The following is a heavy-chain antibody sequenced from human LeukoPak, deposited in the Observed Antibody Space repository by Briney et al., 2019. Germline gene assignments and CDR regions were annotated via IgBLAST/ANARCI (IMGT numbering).Heavy chain of an antibody. J-gene: IGHJ4*02. CDR2: IYYSGST. CDR1: GGSISSSSYY. Sequence: SETLSLTCTGSGGSISSSSYYWGWVRQPPGKGLEWIGYIYYSGSTYYNPSLKSRVTISVDTSKNQFSLKLSSVTAADTAVYYCARAGYYDSSGTLFDYWGQGTLVTVSS. D-gene: IGHD3-22*01. CDR3: ARAGYYDSSGTLFDY. V-gene: IGHV4-30-4*08.